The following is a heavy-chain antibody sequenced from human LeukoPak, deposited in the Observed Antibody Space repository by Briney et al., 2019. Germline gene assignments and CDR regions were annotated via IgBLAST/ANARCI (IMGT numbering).Heavy chain of an antibody. D-gene: IGHD6-13*01. V-gene: IGHV4-34*01. J-gene: IGHJ4*02. CDR3: ARGSDTAAGLY. CDR1: GGSIRRGGNY. CDR2: INHSGST. Sequence: SQTLSLTCTVSGGSIRRGGNYWSWIRQPPGKGLEWIGEINHSGSTNYNPSLKSRVSISVDSSKNQFSLKVSSVTAADTAVYYCARGSDTAAGLYWGQGTLVTVSS.